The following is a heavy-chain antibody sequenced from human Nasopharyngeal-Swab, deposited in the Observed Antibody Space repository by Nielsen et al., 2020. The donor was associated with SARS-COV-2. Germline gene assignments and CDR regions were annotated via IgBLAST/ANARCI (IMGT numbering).Heavy chain of an antibody. Sequence: SETLSLTCTVSGGSISSSSYYWGWIRQPPGKGLEWIGSIYYSGSTYYNPSLKSRVTISVDTSKNQFSLKLSSVTAADTAVYYCAGQEYLNWFDPWGQGTLVTVSS. V-gene: IGHV4-39*01. D-gene: IGHD6-6*01. CDR1: GGSISSSSYY. CDR3: AGQEYLNWFDP. J-gene: IGHJ5*02. CDR2: IYYSGST.